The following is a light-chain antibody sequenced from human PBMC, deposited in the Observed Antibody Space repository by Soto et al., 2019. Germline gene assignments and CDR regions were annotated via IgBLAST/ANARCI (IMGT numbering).Light chain of an antibody. Sequence: QSVLTQPASASGSPGQSITISCTGTSSDVGGYNYVSWYQLHPGKAPKLIIYEVSNRPSGVSNRFSGSKSGNTASLTISGLQAEDEADYYCNSYTSSTAYVFGTGTKVTVL. CDR3: NSYTSSTAYV. J-gene: IGLJ1*01. V-gene: IGLV2-14*01. CDR2: EVS. CDR1: SSDVGGYNY.